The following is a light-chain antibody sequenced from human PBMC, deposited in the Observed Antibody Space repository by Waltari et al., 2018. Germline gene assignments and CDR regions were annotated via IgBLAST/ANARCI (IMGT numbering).Light chain of an antibody. CDR2: ATS. CDR1: QNINNY. J-gene: IGKJ4*01. CDR3: QQSYAIPLT. Sequence: DIQMTQSPSSLSASVGDRVTITCRASQNINNYLNWYHQTPGKAPKLRIYATSNLQSGVPSRFSGSGSGTDFTLTISSLQPEDFATYYCQQSYAIPLTFGGGTKVEI. V-gene: IGKV1-39*01.